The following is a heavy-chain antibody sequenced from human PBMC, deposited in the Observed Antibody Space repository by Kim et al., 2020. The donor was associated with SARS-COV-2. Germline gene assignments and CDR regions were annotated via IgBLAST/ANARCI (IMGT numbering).Heavy chain of an antibody. Sequence: NYNPSLKSRVTVSADTSKNQISLKLRSVTAADTAVYYCARGTYSSSWYLTFWGQGTLVTVSS. CDR3: ARGTYSSSWYLTF. D-gene: IGHD6-13*01. V-gene: IGHV4-34*01. J-gene: IGHJ4*02.